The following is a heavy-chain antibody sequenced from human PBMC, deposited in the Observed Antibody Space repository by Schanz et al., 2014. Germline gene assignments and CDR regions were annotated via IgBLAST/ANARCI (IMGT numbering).Heavy chain of an antibody. CDR1: GFTFNGHA. CDR2: MNQDGSVK. CDR3: ARDPNSVNEIDY. Sequence: VQLVESGGGVVQPGGSLRLSCESSGFTFNGHAMHWVRQAPGKGLEWVANMNQDGSVKNYVDSVKGRFTISRDNSKNMVFLQMNSLRVEDTAVYYCARDPNSVNEIDYWGQGTLVTVSS. J-gene: IGHJ4*02. D-gene: IGHD5-12*01. V-gene: IGHV3-7*03.